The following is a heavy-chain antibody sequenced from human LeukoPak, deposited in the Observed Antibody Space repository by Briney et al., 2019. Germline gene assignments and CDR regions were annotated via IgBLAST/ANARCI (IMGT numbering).Heavy chain of an antibody. J-gene: IGHJ4*02. D-gene: IGHD1-26*01. Sequence: SETLSLTCAVYGGSFSGYYWSWIRQPPGKGLEWIGEINHSGSANYNPSLKSRVSISIDTSKNQFSLNLTSVTAADTAVYYCASRGRWGQGTLVTVSS. CDR2: INHSGSA. V-gene: IGHV4-34*01. CDR1: GGSFSGYY. CDR3: ASRGR.